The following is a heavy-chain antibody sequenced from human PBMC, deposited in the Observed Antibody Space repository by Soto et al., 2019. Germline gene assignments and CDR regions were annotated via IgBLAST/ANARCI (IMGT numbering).Heavy chain of an antibody. CDR2: IYHNGSP. Sequence: QVDLQESGPGLVKPSGTLSLTCAVSGVSINSLTWWSWVRQSPGKGLEWIGQIYHNGSPKYNPSLKSRVTISLDKSKNQFSLNLESVTAADTAIYFCARSVHYFACWGQGALVTVSS. D-gene: IGHD3-10*02. V-gene: IGHV4-4*02. CDR3: ARSVHYFAC. J-gene: IGHJ4*02. CDR1: GVSINSLTW.